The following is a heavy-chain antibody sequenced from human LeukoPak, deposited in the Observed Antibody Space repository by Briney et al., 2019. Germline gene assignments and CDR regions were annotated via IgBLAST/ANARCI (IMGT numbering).Heavy chain of an antibody. CDR2: IYYSGST. Sequence: SETLSLTCTVSGGSISSYYWSWIRQPPGKGLEWIGDIYYSGSTNYNPSLKSRVTISVDTSKNQFSLKLSSVTAADTAVYYSARGGSTSCYWYWGQGTLVTVSS. CDR3: ARGGSTSCYWY. V-gene: IGHV4-59*01. CDR1: GGSISSYY. D-gene: IGHD2-2*01. J-gene: IGHJ4*02.